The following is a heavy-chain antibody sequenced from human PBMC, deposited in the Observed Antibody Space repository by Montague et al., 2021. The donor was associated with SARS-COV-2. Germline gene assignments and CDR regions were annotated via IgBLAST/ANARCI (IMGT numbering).Heavy chain of an antibody. CDR3: ATNSGIVVVPAAMRYYYGMDV. D-gene: IGHD2-2*01. J-gene: IGHJ6*02. CDR2: FDPEDGET. CDR1: GYPLTELS. Sequence: SVKVSCKVSGYPLTELSMHWVRQAPGKGLEWMGGFDPEDGETIYAQKFQGRVTMTEDTSTDTAYMELSSLRSEDTAVYYCATNSGIVVVPAAMRYYYGMDVWGQGTTVTVSS. V-gene: IGHV1-24*01.